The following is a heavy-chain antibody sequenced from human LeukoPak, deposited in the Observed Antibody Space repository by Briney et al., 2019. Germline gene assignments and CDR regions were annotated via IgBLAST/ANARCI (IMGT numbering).Heavy chain of an antibody. CDR1: GGSFSGYY. CDR3: ARVLSDSSGYYYYYYYMDV. J-gene: IGHJ6*03. V-gene: IGHV4-34*01. CDR2: INHSGST. Sequence: SETLSLTCAVYGGSFSGYYWSWIRQPPGKGLEWIGEINHSGSTNYNPSLKSRVTISVDTSKNQFSLKLSSVTAADTAVYYCARVLSDSSGYYYYYYYMDVWGQGTMVTVSS. D-gene: IGHD3-22*01.